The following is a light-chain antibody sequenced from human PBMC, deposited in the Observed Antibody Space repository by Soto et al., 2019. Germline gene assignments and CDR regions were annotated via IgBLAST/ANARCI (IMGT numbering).Light chain of an antibody. CDR1: SSDVGGYNY. V-gene: IGLV2-8*01. Sequence: QSALTQPPSASGSPGLSVTISCTGTSSDVGGYNYVSWYQQHPGKAPKLMIFEVSKRPSGVPDRFSGSKSGNTASLTVSGLQAEDEADYYCSSFAGSNNFGVFGTGTKVTVL. J-gene: IGLJ1*01. CDR2: EVS. CDR3: SSFAGSNNFGV.